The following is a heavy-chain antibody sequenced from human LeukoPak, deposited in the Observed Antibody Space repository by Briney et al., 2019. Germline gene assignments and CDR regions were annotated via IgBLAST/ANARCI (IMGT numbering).Heavy chain of an antibody. CDR3: ARDRRIAAAGTPKKFLY. V-gene: IGHV1-2*02. J-gene: IGHJ4*02. CDR2: INPNSGGT. CDR1: GYTFTGYY. Sequence: GASVKVSCKASGYTFTGYYMHWVRQAPGQGLEWMGWINPNSGGTNYAQKFQGRVTMTRDTSISTAYMELSRLRSDDTAVYYCARDRRIAAAGTPKKFLYWGQGTLVTVSS. D-gene: IGHD6-13*01.